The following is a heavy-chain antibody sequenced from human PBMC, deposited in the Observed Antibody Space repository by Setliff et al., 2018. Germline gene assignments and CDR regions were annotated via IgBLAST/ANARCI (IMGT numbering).Heavy chain of an antibody. J-gene: IGHJ4*02. CDR1: GGSISSGDYY. CDR2: IYYSGST. Sequence: NPSETLSLTCTVSGGSISSGDYYWSWIRQPPGKGLEWIGYIYYSGSTYYNPSLKSRVTISVDTSKNQFSLKLSSVTAADTAVYYCARESGSYYESDYWGQGTLGTSPQ. CDR3: ARESGSYYESDY. V-gene: IGHV4-30-4*08. D-gene: IGHD3-10*01.